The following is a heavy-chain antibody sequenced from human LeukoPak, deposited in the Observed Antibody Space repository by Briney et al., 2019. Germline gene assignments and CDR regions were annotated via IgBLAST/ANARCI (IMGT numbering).Heavy chain of an antibody. J-gene: IGHJ4*02. CDR1: GFTLSSYD. V-gene: IGHV3-30*03. Sequence: GRSLRLSCAASGFTLSSYDMHWVRQAPGKGLEWVAVISYDGSNKYYADSVKGRFTISRDNSKNTLYLQMNSLRAEDTALYYCARESGNGYNLYLDYWGQGTLVTVSS. CDR2: ISYDGSNK. D-gene: IGHD5-24*01. CDR3: ARESGNGYNLYLDY.